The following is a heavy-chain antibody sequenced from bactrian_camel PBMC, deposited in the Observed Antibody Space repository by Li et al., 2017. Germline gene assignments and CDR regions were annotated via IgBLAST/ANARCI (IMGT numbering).Heavy chain of an antibody. D-gene: IGHD1*01. V-gene: IGHV3S33*01. CDR2: ITDYGGTM. Sequence: HVQLVESGGGLVQPGGSLRLSCAASGFTFSSYGMSWVRQAPGKEREGVSCITDYGGTMNYPDSVQGRFTISRDNAKNTLYLHMDSLKPEDTAMYYCAVDERFWACIKSSSCAYCSQYLPARVEGTQVTVS. CDR1: GFTFSSYG. J-gene: IGHJ4*01.